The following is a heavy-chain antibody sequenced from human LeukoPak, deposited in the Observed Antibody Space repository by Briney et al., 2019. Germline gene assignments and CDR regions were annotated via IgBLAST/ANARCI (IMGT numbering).Heavy chain of an antibody. CDR1: GGSFSXXX. CDR3: VRSGYDYDWFDP. CDR2: IIAILXTA. Sequence: ASVKVSCXXSGGSFSXXXXXXXXQAPXQGLXXMGRIIAILXTAHXXXXXXXRXXXXXXXXTTTVYMELSSLRSDDTAVYYCVRSGYDYDWFDPWGQGTLVTVSS. D-gene: IGHD5-12*01. J-gene: IGHJ5*02. V-gene: IGHV1-69*08.